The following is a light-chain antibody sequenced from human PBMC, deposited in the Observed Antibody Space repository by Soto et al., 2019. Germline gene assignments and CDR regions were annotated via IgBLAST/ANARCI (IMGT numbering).Light chain of an antibody. CDR1: QGISSW. CDR2: AAS. V-gene: IGKV1-12*01. Sequence: DIQMTQSPSSVSASVGDRVTITCRASQGISSWLDWYQQKPGKAPKLLIYAASSLQSGVPPRFSGSGSGTDFTLTISSLQPEDFATYYCQQANSFPITFGQG. J-gene: IGKJ5*01. CDR3: QQANSFPIT.